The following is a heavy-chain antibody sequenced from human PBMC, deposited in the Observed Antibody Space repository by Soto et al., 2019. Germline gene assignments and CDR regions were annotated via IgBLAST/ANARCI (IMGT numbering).Heavy chain of an antibody. CDR2: IRSKGNSYAA. Sequence: EAQLVESGGGLVQPGESLKLSCAASGFTFSGSSMQWVRQAAGKGLEWVGGIRSKGNSYAAAYAASAKGRFTVSRDDSKNIANLQMTSLRREDTDVYYCTRPGPDDYVWGSHNEGSPFDIWGRGTRVSVST. J-gene: IGHJ3*02. CDR3: TRPGPDDYVWGSHNEGSPFDI. V-gene: IGHV3-73*02. D-gene: IGHD3-16*01. CDR1: GFTFSGSS.